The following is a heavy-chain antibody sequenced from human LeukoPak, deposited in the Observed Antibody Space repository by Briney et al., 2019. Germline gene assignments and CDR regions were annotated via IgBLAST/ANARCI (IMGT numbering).Heavy chain of an antibody. J-gene: IGHJ4*02. CDR3: ATDRGLAVGGNFDY. Sequence: PSETLSLTCTVSGGSISSYYWSWIRQPAGKGLEWIGRIYTSGSTNYNPSLKSRVTMSVDTSKNQFSLKLSSVTAADTAVYYCATDRGLAVGGNFDYWGQGALVTVSS. V-gene: IGHV4-4*07. D-gene: IGHD6-19*01. CDR1: GGSISSYY. CDR2: IYTSGST.